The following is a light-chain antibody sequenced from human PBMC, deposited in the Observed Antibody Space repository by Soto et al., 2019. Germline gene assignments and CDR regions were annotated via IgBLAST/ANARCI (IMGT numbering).Light chain of an antibody. CDR3: KSYAGSNTYV. V-gene: IGLV2-8*01. CDR2: EVV. J-gene: IGLJ1*01. Sequence: QSALTQPPSASGSPGQSVTISCTGTKNDIGVYDFVSLYQHHPGKAPRLIIYEVVQRPSGVPDRFSGSKSGNTASLTVSGLQAADEGDYFCKSYAGSNTYVFGSGTKATVL. CDR1: KNDIGVYDF.